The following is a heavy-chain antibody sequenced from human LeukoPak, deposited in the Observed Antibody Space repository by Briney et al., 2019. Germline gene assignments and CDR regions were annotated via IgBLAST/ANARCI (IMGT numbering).Heavy chain of an antibody. CDR3: ARGRGQWLWRSEGGIDY. Sequence: ASVKVSCKASGYTFTSYYMHWVRQAPGQGLEWMGIINPSGGSTSYAQKFQARVTMTRDTSTSTVYMELSSLRSEDTAVYYCARGRGQWLWRSEGGIDYWGQGTLVTVSS. D-gene: IGHD6-19*01. CDR1: GYTFTSYY. J-gene: IGHJ4*02. V-gene: IGHV1-46*01. CDR2: INPSGGST.